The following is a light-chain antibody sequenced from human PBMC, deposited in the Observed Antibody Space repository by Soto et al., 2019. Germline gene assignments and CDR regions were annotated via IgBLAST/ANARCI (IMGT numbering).Light chain of an antibody. CDR3: QAWDSSTEV. CDR2: QDS. CDR1: KLGDKY. V-gene: IGLV3-1*01. J-gene: IGLJ1*01. Sequence: YELTQPPSVSVSPGQTASITCSGDKLGDKYACWYQQKPGQSPVLVIYQDSKRPSGIPERFSGSNSGNTATLTISGTQAMDEADYCCQAWDSSTEVFGTGTKLTVL.